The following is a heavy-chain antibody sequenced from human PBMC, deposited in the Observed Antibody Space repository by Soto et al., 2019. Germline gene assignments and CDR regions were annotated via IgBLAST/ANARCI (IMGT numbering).Heavy chain of an antibody. J-gene: IGHJ4*02. CDR3: AKGRYYGICAYCDC. Sequence: EVQLLESGGGLVQPGGSLRLSCAASGFTFSTYAMGWARQAPGKGLEWVSSISAGGGKTYYADSVKGRFTISRDNTKNPLYRRMSSLRAADTAIYSCAKGRYYGICAYCDCWGQGTLVTVSS. D-gene: IGHD3-9*01. CDR1: GFTFSTYA. V-gene: IGHV3-23*01. CDR2: ISAGGGKT.